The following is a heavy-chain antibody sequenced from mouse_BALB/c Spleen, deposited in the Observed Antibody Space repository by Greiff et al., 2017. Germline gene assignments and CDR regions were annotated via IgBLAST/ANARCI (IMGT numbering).Heavy chain of an antibody. CDR3: ARSGGNYGGH. Sequence: DVKLQESGAELVKPGASVKLSCTASGFNIKDTYMHWVKQRPEQGLEWIGRIDPANGNTKYDPKFQGKATLTADTSSNTAFLHLSSLTSEDTAVYYCARSGGNYGGHWGQGTTLTVSS. CDR2: IDPANGNT. D-gene: IGHD2-1*01. V-gene: IGHV14-3*02. J-gene: IGHJ2*01. CDR1: GFNIKDTY.